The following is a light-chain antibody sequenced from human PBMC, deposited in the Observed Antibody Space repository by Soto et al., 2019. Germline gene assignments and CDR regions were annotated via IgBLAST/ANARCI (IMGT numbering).Light chain of an antibody. J-gene: IGKJ1*01. V-gene: IGKV1-5*01. CDR3: QQYNSYWT. CDR1: QSISSW. Sequence: DIQMTQSPSTLSASVGDRVTITCRASQSISSWLAWYQQKPGKATKLLIYDASSLESGVPSRFSGSGSGTEFTLTISSLQPDDFATYYCQQYNSYWTFGQGTKVKIK. CDR2: DAS.